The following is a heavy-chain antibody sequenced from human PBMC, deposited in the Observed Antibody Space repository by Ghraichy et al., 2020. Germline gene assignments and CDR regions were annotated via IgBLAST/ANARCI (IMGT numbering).Heavy chain of an antibody. CDR1: GGSISSGGYS. CDR3: AREVDGGYYDSSGFSGYHWFDP. J-gene: IGHJ5*02. Sequence: SETLSLTCAVSGGSISSGGYSWSWIRQPPGKGLEWIGYIYHSGSTYYNPSLKSRVTISVDRSMNQFSLRLSSVTAADTAVYYCAREVDGGYYDSSGFSGYHWFDPWGQGTLVTVSS. D-gene: IGHD3-22*01. CDR2: IYHSGST. V-gene: IGHV4-30-2*01.